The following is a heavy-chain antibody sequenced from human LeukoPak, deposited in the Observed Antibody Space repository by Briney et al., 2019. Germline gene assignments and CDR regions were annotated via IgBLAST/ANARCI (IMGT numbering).Heavy chain of an antibody. Sequence: GGSLRLSCAASGFTFSSYSMMWVRQAPGKGLEWVSYISSSTIYYADSVKGRFTISRDNSKNTVHLQMNSLRAEDTAMYYCARRAGDYSHPYDYWGQGTLVTVSS. CDR2: ISSSTI. D-gene: IGHD3-22*01. V-gene: IGHV3-48*01. J-gene: IGHJ4*02. CDR1: GFTFSSYS. CDR3: ARRAGDYSHPYDY.